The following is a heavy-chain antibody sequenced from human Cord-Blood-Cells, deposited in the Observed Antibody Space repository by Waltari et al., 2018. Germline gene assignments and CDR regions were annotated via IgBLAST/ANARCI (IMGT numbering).Heavy chain of an antibody. Sequence: QVQLPESGPGLVTPSETLSLTCTVSGCSISSYYLSWPRQPAGKGLEWIGRIYTSGSTNYNPSRKSRVTMSVDTSKNQFSLKLSSVTAADTAVYYCARLPPWETGTTSMDVWGKGTTVTVSS. CDR1: GCSISSYY. J-gene: IGHJ6*04. CDR3: ARLPPWETGTTSMDV. V-gene: IGHV4-4*07. D-gene: IGHD1-7*01. CDR2: IYTSGST.